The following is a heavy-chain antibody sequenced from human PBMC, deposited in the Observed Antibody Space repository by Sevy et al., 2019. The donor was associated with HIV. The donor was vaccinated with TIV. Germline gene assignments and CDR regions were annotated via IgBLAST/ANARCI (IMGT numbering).Heavy chain of an antibody. Sequence: GGSLRLSCAASGFTFSSYSMNWVRQAPGKGLERVSSISSSNNYIYYADSLKGRFTISRDNAKNSLYLQMNSLRAEDTAVYYCARDLREYSSSSKYYFDYWGQGILVTVSS. CDR1: GFTFSSYS. J-gene: IGHJ4*02. D-gene: IGHD6-6*01. V-gene: IGHV3-21*01. CDR2: ISSSNNYI. CDR3: ARDLREYSSSSKYYFDY.